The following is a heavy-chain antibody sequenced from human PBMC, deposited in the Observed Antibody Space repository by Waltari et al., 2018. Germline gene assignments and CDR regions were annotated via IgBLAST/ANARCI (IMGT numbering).Heavy chain of an antibody. J-gene: IGHJ5*02. V-gene: IGHV1-8*02. CDR1: GYRFYSYA. CDR2: LNPNSGDT. D-gene: IGHD2-21*01. CDR3: ARGRDVFAGVDYNWFDP. Sequence: QVQLVQSGAEGMKSGAPVKVSCHASGYRFYSYAINRVRQAAGQGLEWMGWLNPNSGDTGYAQKFRGRVTLTGDTSTSTAYMVLSGLKSEDTAIYYCARGRDVFAGVDYNWFDPWGQGTLVTVSS.